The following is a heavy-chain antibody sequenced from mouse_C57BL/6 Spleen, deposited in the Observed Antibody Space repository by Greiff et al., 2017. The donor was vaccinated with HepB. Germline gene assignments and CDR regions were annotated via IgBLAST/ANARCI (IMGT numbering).Heavy chain of an antibody. V-gene: IGHV5-17*01. CDR1: GFTFSDYG. CDR2: ISSGSSTI. CDR3: AREYEYGDY. J-gene: IGHJ4*01. D-gene: IGHD2-4*01. Sequence: EVMLVESGGGLVKPGGSLKLSCAASGFTFSDYGMHWVRQAPEKGLAWVAYISSGSSTIYYAATVKGRFTISRDNAKNTLFLQMTSLRSEDTAMYYCAREYEYGDYWGQGTSVTVSS.